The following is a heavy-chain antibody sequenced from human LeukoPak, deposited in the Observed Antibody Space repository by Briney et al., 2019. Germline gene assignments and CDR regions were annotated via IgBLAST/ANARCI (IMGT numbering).Heavy chain of an antibody. CDR3: ARDGQYYYDS. CDR2: IYYSGST. CDR1: GGSISSYY. Sequence: SETLSLTXTVSGGSISSYYWSWIRQPPGKGLEWIGYIYYSGSTNYNPSLKSRVTISVDTSKNQFSLKLSSVTAADTAVYYCARDGQYYYDSWGQGTLVTVSP. J-gene: IGHJ1*01. D-gene: IGHD3-22*01. V-gene: IGHV4-59*01.